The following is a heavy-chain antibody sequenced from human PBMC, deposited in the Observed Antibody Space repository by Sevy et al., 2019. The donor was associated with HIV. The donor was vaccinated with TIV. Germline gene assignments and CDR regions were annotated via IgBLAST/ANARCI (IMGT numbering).Heavy chain of an antibody. V-gene: IGHV3-11*01. CDR1: EFTFSDYY. J-gene: IGHJ6*03. CDR2: ISSSGYTI. CDR3: ASRKAVHNWGGDRYYYMDV. D-gene: IGHD7-27*01. Sequence: GGSLRLSCTGSEFTFSDYYMSWIRQTPGKGLEWVSYISSSGYTIYYADSVKGRFTISRDNAKNSLYLQMNSLRAEDTAVYYCASRKAVHNWGGDRYYYMDVWGKRTTVTVSS.